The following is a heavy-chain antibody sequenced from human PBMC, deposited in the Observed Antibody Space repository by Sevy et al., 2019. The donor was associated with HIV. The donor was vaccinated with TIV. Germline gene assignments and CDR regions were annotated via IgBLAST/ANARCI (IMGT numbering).Heavy chain of an antibody. Sequence: GGSLRLSCAVSGFTFSIYAMSWVRQAPGKGLEWVSVISFSGGTTYYADSVKGRFTISRDNSKNTLYLQMNSLRAEDTAVYYCVIDHVSGSYYTGDFDYWGQGTLVTVSS. D-gene: IGHD3-10*01. V-gene: IGHV3-23*01. J-gene: IGHJ4*02. CDR2: ISFSGGTT. CDR1: GFTFSIYA. CDR3: VIDHVSGSYYTGDFDY.